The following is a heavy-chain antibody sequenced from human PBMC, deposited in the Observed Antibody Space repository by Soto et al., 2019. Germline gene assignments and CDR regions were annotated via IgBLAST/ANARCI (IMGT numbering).Heavy chain of an antibody. J-gene: IGHJ4*02. CDR1: GFTVSSNY. V-gene: IGHV3-53*01. CDR2: IYSGGST. D-gene: IGHD3-22*01. Sequence: GSLRLSCAASGFTVSSNYMSWVRQAPGKGLEWVSVIYSGGSTYYADSVKGRFTISRDNSKNTLYLQMNSLRAEDTAVYYCAKNSSGCLFDYWGQGTLVTVSS. CDR3: AKNSSGCLFDY.